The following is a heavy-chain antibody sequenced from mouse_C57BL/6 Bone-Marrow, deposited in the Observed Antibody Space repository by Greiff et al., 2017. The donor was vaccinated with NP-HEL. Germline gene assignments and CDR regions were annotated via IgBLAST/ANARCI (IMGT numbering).Heavy chain of an antibody. CDR3: ASSPRERAPWFAY. V-gene: IGHV1-53*01. D-gene: IGHD3-1*01. J-gene: IGHJ3*01. CDR1: GYTFTSYW. Sequence: VQLQQPGTELVKPGASVKLSCKASGYTFTSYWMHWVKQRPGQGLEWIGNINPSTGGTTYNEKFKSKATLTVDKSSSTAYMQLSSLTSEDSAVYYWASSPRERAPWFAYWGQGTLVTVSA. CDR2: INPSTGGT.